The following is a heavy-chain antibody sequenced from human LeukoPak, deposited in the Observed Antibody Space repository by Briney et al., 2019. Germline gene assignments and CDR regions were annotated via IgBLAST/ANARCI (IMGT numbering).Heavy chain of an antibody. J-gene: IGHJ6*02. V-gene: IGHV1-69*02. Sequence: SVKVSCKASGGTFSSYTISWVRQAPGQGLEWMGKIIPILGIANYAQKFQGRVTITADKSTSTAYMELSSLRSEDTAVYYCARGARVATIIGYYYGMDVWGQGTTVTVSS. D-gene: IGHD5-12*01. CDR3: ARGARVATIIGYYYGMDV. CDR1: GGTFSSYT. CDR2: IIPILGIA.